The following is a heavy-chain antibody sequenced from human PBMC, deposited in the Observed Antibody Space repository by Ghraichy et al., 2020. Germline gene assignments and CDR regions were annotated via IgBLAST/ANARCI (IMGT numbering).Heavy chain of an antibody. CDR1: GYTFTGYY. CDR3: ARDVGILTGCAFDY. J-gene: IGHJ4*02. CDR2: INPNSGGT. D-gene: IGHD3-9*01. V-gene: IGHV1-2*04. Sequence: ASVKVSCKASGYTFTGYYMHWVRQAPGQGLEWMGWINPNSGGTNYAQKFQGWVTMTRDTSISTAYMELSRLRSDDTAVYYCARDVGILTGCAFDYWGQGTLVTVSS.